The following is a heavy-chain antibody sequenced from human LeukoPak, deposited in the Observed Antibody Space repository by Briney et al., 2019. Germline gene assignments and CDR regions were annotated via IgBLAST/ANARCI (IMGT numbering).Heavy chain of an antibody. D-gene: IGHD3-10*01. J-gene: IGHJ4*02. CDR2: IVPMFNTT. CDR3: ASPPSGDGGSFEY. V-gene: IGHV1-69*01. CDR1: GGTFSTYA. Sequence: GSSVKVSCKASGGTFSTYAISWVRQAPGQGLEWMGGIVPMFNTTNYAQKFQGRVTITADESTSTAYMELSSLRSDDTAVYYCASPPSGDGGSFEYWGQGTLVTVSS.